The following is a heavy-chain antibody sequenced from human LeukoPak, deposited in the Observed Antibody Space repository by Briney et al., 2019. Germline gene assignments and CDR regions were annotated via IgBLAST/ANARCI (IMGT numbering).Heavy chain of an antibody. CDR1: GFTFSSYG. D-gene: IGHD6-13*01. V-gene: IGHV3-30*18. Sequence: GGSLRLSCAASGFTFSSYGMHWVRQAPGKGLGWVAVISYDGSNKYYADSVKGRFTISRDNSKNTLYLQMNSLRAEDTAVYYCAKHIAAAGTGGYFDYWGQGTLVTVSS. CDR2: ISYDGSNK. J-gene: IGHJ4*02. CDR3: AKHIAAAGTGGYFDY.